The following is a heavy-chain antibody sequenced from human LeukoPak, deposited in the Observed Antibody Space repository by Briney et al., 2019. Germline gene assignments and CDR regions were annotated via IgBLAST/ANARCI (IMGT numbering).Heavy chain of an antibody. CDR1: GFTVSGTY. D-gene: IGHD6-19*01. J-gene: IGHJ4*02. Sequence: GGSLRLSCAASGFTVSGTYMSWVRQAAGKGWEWVSTIFDAGRTTYADSVKGRFTISRDNYKNTLLLQMNSLRADDTAVYYCAGATKWLAHDFWGQGTLVTVSS. CDR3: AGATKWLAHDF. V-gene: IGHV3-53*01. CDR2: IFDAGRT.